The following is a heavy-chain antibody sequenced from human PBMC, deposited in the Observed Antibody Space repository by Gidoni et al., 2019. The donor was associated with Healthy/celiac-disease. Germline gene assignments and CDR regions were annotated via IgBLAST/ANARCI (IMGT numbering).Heavy chain of an antibody. Sequence: EVQLVEFGGGLVKPGGSLRLPRAAFGFKFSNAWMSWVRQAPGKGLEWVGRIKNKTDGGTTDYAAPVKGRFTISRDDSKNTLYLQMNSLKTEDTAVYYCTYVLRYAFDYWGQGTLVTVSS. J-gene: IGHJ4*02. CDR1: GFKFSNAW. CDR3: TYVLRYAFDY. CDR2: IKNKTDGGTT. V-gene: IGHV3-15*01. D-gene: IGHD4-17*01.